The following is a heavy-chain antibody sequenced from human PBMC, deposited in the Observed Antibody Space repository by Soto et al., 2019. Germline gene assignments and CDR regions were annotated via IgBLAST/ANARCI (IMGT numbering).Heavy chain of an antibody. Sequence: ASVKVSCKASGYTFTSYDINWVRQATGQGLEWMGWMNPNSGNTGYAQKFQGRVTMTRNTSISTAYMELSSLRSEDTAVYYCARGPGYCTNGVCYTLDSQEDYWGQGTLVTVSS. CDR3: ARGPGYCTNGVCYTLDSQEDY. CDR1: GYTFTSYD. J-gene: IGHJ4*02. CDR2: MNPNSGNT. D-gene: IGHD2-8*01. V-gene: IGHV1-8*01.